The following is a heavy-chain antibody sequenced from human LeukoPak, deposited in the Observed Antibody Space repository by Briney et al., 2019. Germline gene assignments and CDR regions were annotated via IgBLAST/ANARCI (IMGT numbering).Heavy chain of an antibody. CDR2: ISSSGDLT. D-gene: IGHD3-3*01. CDR3: HYDFWSGYYVFDY. CDR1: TFTFNSYA. J-gene: IGHJ4*02. Sequence: GGSLRLSCAASTFTFNSYAVSWVSQAPGKGLEWISAISSSGDLTFYADSVKGRFTISRDNSKNMLYLQMDSLRAEDTAVYYCHYDFWSGYYVFDYWGQGTLVTVSS. V-gene: IGHV3-23*01.